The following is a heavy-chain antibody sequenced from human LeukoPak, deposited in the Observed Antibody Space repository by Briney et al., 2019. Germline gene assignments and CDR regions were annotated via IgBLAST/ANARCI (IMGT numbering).Heavy chain of an antibody. CDR1: GGSISSYY. D-gene: IGHD3-22*01. V-gene: IGHV4-59*01. CDR2: IYYSGST. Sequence: SETLSLTCTVSGGSISSYYWSWIRQPPGKGLEWIGYIYYSGSTNYNPSLKSRVTISVDTSKNQFSLKLSSVTAADTAVYCCATALRAYYYDSSGYYRNDAFDIWGQGTMVTVSS. CDR3: ATALRAYYYDSSGYYRNDAFDI. J-gene: IGHJ3*02.